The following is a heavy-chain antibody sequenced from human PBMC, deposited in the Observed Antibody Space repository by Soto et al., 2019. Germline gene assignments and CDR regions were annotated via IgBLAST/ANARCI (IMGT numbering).Heavy chain of an antibody. CDR2: IYYSGST. CDR1: GGSIRSYY. CDR3: ARRYGYSFDY. Sequence: SETLSLTCTVSGGSIRSYYWSWIRQPPGKGLEWIGYIYYSGSTNYNPSLKSRVTISVDTSKNQFSLKLSSVTAADTAVYYCARRYGYSFDYWGQGTLVTVS. V-gene: IGHV4-59*01. J-gene: IGHJ4*02. D-gene: IGHD5-18*01.